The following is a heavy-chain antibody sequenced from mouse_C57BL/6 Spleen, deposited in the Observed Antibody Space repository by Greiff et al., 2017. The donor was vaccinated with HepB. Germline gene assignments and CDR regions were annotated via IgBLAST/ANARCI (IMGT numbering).Heavy chain of an antibody. CDR2: IDPSDSYT. Sequence: VQLQQPGAELVMPGASVKLSCKASGYTFTSYWMHWVKQRPGQGLEWIGEIDPSDSYTNYNQKFKGKSTLTVDKSSSTAYMQLSSLTSEDSAVYYCARFDTTVVANGYFDYWGQGTTLTVSS. D-gene: IGHD1-1*01. CDR3: ARFDTTVVANGYFDY. V-gene: IGHV1-69*01. J-gene: IGHJ2*01. CDR1: GYTFTSYW.